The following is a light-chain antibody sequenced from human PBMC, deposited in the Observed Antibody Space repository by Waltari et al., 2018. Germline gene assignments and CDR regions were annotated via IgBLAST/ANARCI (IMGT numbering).Light chain of an antibody. CDR3: AAWDDTLKGL. V-gene: IGLV1-44*01. J-gene: IGLJ3*02. CDR1: SSHIGSTT. CDR2: NDD. Sequence: QSVLTQPPSASGAPGQRFPITCSIGSSHIGSTTVNWYQQFPGTAPKLLIFNDDQRPSGVPGRFSVSRSVTSASLAISGLQSEDEATYYCAAWDDTLKGLFGGGTTLTVL.